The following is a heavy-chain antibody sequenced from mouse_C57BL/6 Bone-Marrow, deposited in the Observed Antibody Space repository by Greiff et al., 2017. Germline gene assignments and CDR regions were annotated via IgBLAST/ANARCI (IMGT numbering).Heavy chain of an antibody. CDR2: IDPISGGT. J-gene: IGHJ1*03. V-gene: IGHV1-72*01. Sequence: QVQLQQPGAELVKPGASVKLSCKASGYTFTSYWMHWVKQRPGRGLEWIGRIDPISGGTKYNEKFKSKATLTVDKPSSTAYMQLSSLTSEDSAVYYCARDVYWYFDVWGTGTTVTVSS. CDR3: ARDVYWYFDV. CDR1: GYTFTSYW.